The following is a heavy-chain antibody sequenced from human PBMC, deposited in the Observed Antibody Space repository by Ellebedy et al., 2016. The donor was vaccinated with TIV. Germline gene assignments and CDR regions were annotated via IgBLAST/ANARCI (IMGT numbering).Heavy chain of an antibody. CDR2: IYYSGST. CDR1: GGSISSYY. J-gene: IGHJ6*02. CDR3: ARARPPPTYYGMDV. Sequence: SETLSLTXTVSGGSISSYYWSWIRQPPGKGLEWIGYIYYSGSTNYNPSLKSRVTISVDTSKNQFSLKLSSVTAADTAVYYCARARPPPTYYGMDVWGQGTTVTVSS. V-gene: IGHV4-59*01.